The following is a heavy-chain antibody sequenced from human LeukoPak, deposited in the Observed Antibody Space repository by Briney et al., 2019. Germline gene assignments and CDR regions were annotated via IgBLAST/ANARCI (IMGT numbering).Heavy chain of an antibody. V-gene: IGHV3-11*04. D-gene: IGHD5-18*01. CDR1: GFTFSDYY. J-gene: IGHJ4*02. Sequence: PGGSLRLSCAASGFTFSDYYMSWIRQAPGKGLEWVSYVSSGSSTIYYADSVKGRFTISRDNAKNSLYLQMNSLRAEDTAVYYCARASLEYSYGYGFDYWGQGTLVTVSS. CDR2: VSSGSSTI. CDR3: ARASLEYSYGYGFDY.